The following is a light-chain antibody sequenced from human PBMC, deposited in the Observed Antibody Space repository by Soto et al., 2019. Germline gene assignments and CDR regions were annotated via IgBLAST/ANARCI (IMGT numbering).Light chain of an antibody. CDR2: LGS. Sequence: DIVMTQSPLSLPVTPGEPASISCRSSQSLLHSNGYNYLDWYLQKPGQSPQLLIHLGSNRASGVPDRFSGSGSGTDFTLKISRVEAEDVGVYYCMQALQSYFTFGPGTKVDIK. CDR3: MQALQSYFT. J-gene: IGKJ3*01. CDR1: QSLLHSNGYNY. V-gene: IGKV2-28*01.